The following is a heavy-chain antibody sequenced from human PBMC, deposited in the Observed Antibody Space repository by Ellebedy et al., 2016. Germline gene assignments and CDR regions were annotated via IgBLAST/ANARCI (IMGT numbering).Heavy chain of an antibody. Sequence: GESLKISCAASGFTFSSYWMQWVRQAPGKGLVWVSRINTDGSSISYADSVKGRFTISRDNAKNTQYLQMNSLRADDTAIYYCVRGGLPAARDYWGQGTLVTVSS. CDR3: VRGGLPAARDY. D-gene: IGHD6-13*01. CDR1: GFTFSSYW. CDR2: INTDGSSI. J-gene: IGHJ4*02. V-gene: IGHV3-74*01.